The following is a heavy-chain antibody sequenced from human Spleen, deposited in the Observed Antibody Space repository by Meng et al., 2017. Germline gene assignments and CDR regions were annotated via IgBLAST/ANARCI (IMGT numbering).Heavy chain of an antibody. Sequence: VQLVESGGGLVQRGGSLRLSCAASGFTFSAFHLNWIRQAPGKGLEWISYISSAGDTIYYAASVKGRFTISRDNAKNSVYLQMNSLRVEDTAVYYCATLRTYWGRGTLVTVSS. D-gene: IGHD1-7*01. CDR1: GFTFSAFH. CDR2: ISSAGDTI. J-gene: IGHJ4*02. CDR3: ATLRTY. V-gene: IGHV3-11*01.